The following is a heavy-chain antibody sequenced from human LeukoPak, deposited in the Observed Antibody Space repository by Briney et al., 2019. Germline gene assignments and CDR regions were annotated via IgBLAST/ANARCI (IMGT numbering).Heavy chain of an antibody. CDR1: GGSISSYY. CDR2: IYYSGST. V-gene: IGHV4-59*08. CDR3: ARSGIDYSYYYSMDV. J-gene: IGHJ6*01. D-gene: IGHD1-26*01. Sequence: SETLSLTFTVSGGSISSYYWSWIRQPPGKGLEWIGYIYYSGSTNYNPSLKSRVTISVDTSKNQFSLKLSSVTAADTAVYYCARSGIDYSYYYSMDVGGQGTTVTVSS.